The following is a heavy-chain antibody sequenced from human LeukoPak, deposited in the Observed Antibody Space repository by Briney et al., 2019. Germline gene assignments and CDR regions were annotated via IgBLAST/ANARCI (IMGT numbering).Heavy chain of an antibody. CDR1: GFTFSSYA. V-gene: IGHV3-33*08. CDR3: ARDGTDYYDSSGYYPAFDI. D-gene: IGHD3-22*01. CDR2: IWYDGSNK. Sequence: GGSLRLSCAASGFTFSSYAMHWVRQAPGKGLEWVAVIWYDGSNKYYADSVKGRFTISRDNSKNTLYLQMNSLRAEDTAVYYCARDGTDYYDSSGYYPAFDIWGQGTMVTVSS. J-gene: IGHJ3*02.